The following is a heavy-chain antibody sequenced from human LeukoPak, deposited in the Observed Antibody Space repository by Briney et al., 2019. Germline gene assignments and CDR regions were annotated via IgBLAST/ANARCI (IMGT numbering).Heavy chain of an antibody. CDR1: GYSFTGHY. CDR3: ARPRYYGSVDAFDI. CDR2: INPKSGGT. J-gene: IGHJ3*02. D-gene: IGHD3-10*01. V-gene: IGHV1-2*02. Sequence: ASVKVSCKASGYSFTGHYMHWVRQAPGQGLEWMGWINPKSGGTNYAQKFQGRVTMTRDTSISTAYMDMSSLRSDDTAVYYCARPRYYGSVDAFDIWGQGTMVTVSS.